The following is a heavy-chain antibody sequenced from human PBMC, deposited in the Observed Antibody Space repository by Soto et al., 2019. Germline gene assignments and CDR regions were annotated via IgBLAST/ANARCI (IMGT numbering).Heavy chain of an antibody. Sequence: QVQLEQSGAEVKKPGSSVKVSCKASGGTLSDHGVAWLRQAPGQGLEWMGGTIPVFNTAKYAQKFQGRVTVTADKFTNIAYMELSSLRSEDTAFNFRARGVYGSGNYYTGPSAFDIWGKGTMVIVSS. V-gene: IGHV1-69*06. J-gene: IGHJ3*02. CDR2: TIPVFNTA. CDR1: GGTLSDHG. CDR3: ARGVYGSGNYYTGPSAFDI. D-gene: IGHD3-10*01.